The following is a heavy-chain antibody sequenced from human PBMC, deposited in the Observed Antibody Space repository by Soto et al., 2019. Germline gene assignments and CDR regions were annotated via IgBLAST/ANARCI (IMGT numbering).Heavy chain of an antibody. D-gene: IGHD2-15*01. CDR2: IIPILGIA. CDR3: ARSVVAATPQFDY. Sequence: QVQLVQSGAEVKKPGSSVKVSCKASGGTFSSYTISWVRQAPGQGLEWMGRIIPILGIANYAQKFQGRVTITADKSTSTAYMELSSLRSEDTAVYYWARSVVAATPQFDYWGQGTLVTVSS. CDR1: GGTFSSYT. V-gene: IGHV1-69*02. J-gene: IGHJ4*02.